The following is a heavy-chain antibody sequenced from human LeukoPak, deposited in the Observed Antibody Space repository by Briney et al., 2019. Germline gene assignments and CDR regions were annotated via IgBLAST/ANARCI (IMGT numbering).Heavy chain of an antibody. CDR1: AFPFSRYA. Sequence: SGESLRLSCAASAFPFSRYAMTWGRQAPGKGVGWVSTITISGSTTYSADSVRARFTISRDNPKNTLYLQMNSLRAEDTPVYPCSKEPHSRGWYWRWSDWGEGTMVSV. J-gene: IGHJ4*02. D-gene: IGHD6-19*01. CDR2: ITISGSTT. V-gene: IGHV3-23*01. CDR3: SKEPHSRGWYWRWSD.